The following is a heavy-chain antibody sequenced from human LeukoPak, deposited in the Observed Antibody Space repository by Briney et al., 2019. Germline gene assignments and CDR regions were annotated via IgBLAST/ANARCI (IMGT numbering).Heavy chain of an antibody. CDR1: GGSIRSYY. Sequence: SETLSLTCTVSGGSIRSYYWSWIRQPPGKGLEWIGYIYYTGSTKYNSSLKSRVTISVDTSRNQFSLKLSSVTAADTAVYYCARVAPSQWLLLPNYFDYWGQETLVTVSS. V-gene: IGHV4-59*01. CDR2: IYYTGST. D-gene: IGHD3-22*01. J-gene: IGHJ4*02. CDR3: ARVAPSQWLLLPNYFDY.